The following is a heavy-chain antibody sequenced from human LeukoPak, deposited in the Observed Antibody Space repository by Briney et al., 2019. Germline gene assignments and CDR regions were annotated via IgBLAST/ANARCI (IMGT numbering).Heavy chain of an antibody. J-gene: IGHJ6*03. CDR1: GGSISSSSYY. V-gene: IGHV4-39*07. Sequence: PSETLSLTCTVSGGSISSSSYYWGWIRQPPGKGLEWIGSIYYSGSSNYNPSLKSRVTISLDTSKNQFSLRLSSVTAADTAVYYCARFPGSAEYRHYYYMDVWGKGTTVTVSS. CDR3: ARFPGSAEYRHYYYMDV. D-gene: IGHD2-15*01. CDR2: IYYSGSS.